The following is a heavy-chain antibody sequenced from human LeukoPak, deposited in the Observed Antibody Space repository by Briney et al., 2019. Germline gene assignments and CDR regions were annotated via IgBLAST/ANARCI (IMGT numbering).Heavy chain of an antibody. CDR2: ISSRSTSI. V-gene: IGHV3-21*01. Sequence: PGGSLRLSCAASGFTFSSYSMNWVRQAPGKGLEWVSSISSRSTSIYYADSVKGRFTISRDNAKSSLYLQMNSLRAEDTAVYYCARDSLWDDYWGQGTLVTVSS. CDR3: ARDSLWDDY. D-gene: IGHD5-18*01. J-gene: IGHJ4*02. CDR1: GFTFSSYS.